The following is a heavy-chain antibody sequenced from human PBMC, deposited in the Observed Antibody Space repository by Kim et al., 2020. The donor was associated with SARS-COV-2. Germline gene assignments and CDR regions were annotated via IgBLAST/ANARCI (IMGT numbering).Heavy chain of an antibody. CDR3: VVLDSCRWLQLWLSPENWFDP. D-gene: IGHD5-18*01. CDR2: ISSSSSTI. Sequence: GGSLRLSCAASGFTFSSYSMNWVRQAPGKGLEWVSYISSSSSTIYYADSVKGRFTISRDNAKNSLYLQMNSLRAEDTAVYYCVVLDSCRWLQLWLSPENWFDPWGQGTLVTVSS. CDR1: GFTFSSYS. V-gene: IGHV3-48*01. J-gene: IGHJ5*02.